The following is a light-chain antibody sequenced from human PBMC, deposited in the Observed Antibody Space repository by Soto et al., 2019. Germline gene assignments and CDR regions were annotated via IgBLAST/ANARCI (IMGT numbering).Light chain of an antibody. Sequence: HSVLTQPASGSGSPGHWITISGTGTSIDVGGYNYVSWYQQHPGKAPKLMIYEVSNRPSGVSNRFSGSKSGNTASLTISGLQAEDEADYYCSSYTSSSTYVFGTGTKVTVL. CDR3: SSYTSSSTYV. V-gene: IGLV2-14*01. CDR2: EVS. J-gene: IGLJ1*01. CDR1: SIDVGGYNY.